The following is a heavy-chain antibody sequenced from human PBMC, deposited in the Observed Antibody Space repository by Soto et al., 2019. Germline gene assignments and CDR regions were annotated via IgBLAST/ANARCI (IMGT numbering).Heavy chain of an antibody. CDR3: ARSGDNYNRLDY. V-gene: IGHV3-11*06. D-gene: IGHD1-1*01. CDR2: SSNSGTFS. Sequence: GGSLRLSCEGSGFTFSDYYISWIRQAPGKGLEWISYSSNSGTFSRYADSVKGRFSISRDNTKNLLYLQMNSLRAEDTAVYYCARSGDNYNRLDYWGQGAPVTVSS. CDR1: GFTFSDYY. J-gene: IGHJ4*02.